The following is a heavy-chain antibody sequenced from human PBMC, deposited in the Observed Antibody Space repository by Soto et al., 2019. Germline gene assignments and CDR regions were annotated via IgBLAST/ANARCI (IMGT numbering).Heavy chain of an antibody. J-gene: IGHJ6*02. CDR2: IYETGST. D-gene: IGHD3-10*01. CDR3: VRQGIGPLHGLVDV. V-gene: IGHV4-59*08. CDR1: GDPTSTHN. Sequence: QMQLQESGPGMVKPSETLSLTCTVSGDPTSTHNWGWIRQTPGKGLEWIGYIYETGSTSYNPSLNSRVTKSLDRSTKQLSLKLSSATAADTAMYHCVRQGIGPLHGLVDVWGRGTTVTVSS.